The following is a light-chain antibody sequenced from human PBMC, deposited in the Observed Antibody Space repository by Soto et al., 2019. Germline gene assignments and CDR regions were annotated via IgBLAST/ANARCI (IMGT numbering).Light chain of an antibody. J-gene: IGKJ2*01. CDR3: HQYATSPFI. CDR1: ETIGRAY. V-gene: IGKV3-20*01. Sequence: IVLTQSPGTLSLSPGERATVSCRASETIGRAYFAWYQHRPGRTPRLVLSATSNRAAGIPDRFGGSGSGADFTLTISGVEPEDFAVYYCHQYATSPFIFGQGTKLEI. CDR2: ATS.